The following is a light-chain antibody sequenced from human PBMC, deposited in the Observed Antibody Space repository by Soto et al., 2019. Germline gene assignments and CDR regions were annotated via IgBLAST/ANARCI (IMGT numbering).Light chain of an antibody. CDR2: GAS. CDR3: QQYGSSPLT. J-gene: IGKJ4*01. Sequence: EIVLTHSPGPLSSSPGERATLSCRASQSVSSSYLAWYQQKPGQAPRLLIYGASSRATRIPDRFSGSESGTDFTLTISRLEPEDFAVYYCQQYGSSPLTGGGGTKVEIK. V-gene: IGKV3-20*01. CDR1: QSVSSSY.